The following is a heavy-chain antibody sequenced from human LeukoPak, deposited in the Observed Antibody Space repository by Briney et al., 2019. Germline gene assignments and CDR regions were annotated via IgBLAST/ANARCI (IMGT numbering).Heavy chain of an antibody. Sequence: SETLSLTCTVSGGSISSYYWSWLRQPPGKGLEWIGYIYYSGSTNYNPSLKSRDTISVDTSKNQFSLKLSSVTAADTAVYYCARDQPYYYDSSGYAFDIWGQGTMVTVSS. CDR3: ARDQPYYYDSSGYAFDI. CDR1: GGSISSYY. D-gene: IGHD3-22*01. CDR2: IYYSGST. V-gene: IGHV4-59*01. J-gene: IGHJ3*02.